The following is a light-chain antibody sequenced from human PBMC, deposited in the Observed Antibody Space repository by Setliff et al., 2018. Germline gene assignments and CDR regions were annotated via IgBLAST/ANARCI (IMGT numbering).Light chain of an antibody. CDR1: SRDIGAYNS. CDR2: EVT. J-gene: IGLJ1*01. CDR3: CSYAASYNPYV. V-gene: IGLV2-8*01. Sequence: QSVLTQPPSASGSPGQSLTISCTGTSRDIGAYNSVSWYQQHPGKAPKLLIYEVTKRPSGVPDRFSGSKSGNTASLTVSGLQADDEADYFCCSYAASYNPYVFGSGTK.